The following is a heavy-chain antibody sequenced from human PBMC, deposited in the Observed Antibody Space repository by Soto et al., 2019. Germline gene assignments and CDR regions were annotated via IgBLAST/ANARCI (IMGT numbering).Heavy chain of an antibody. CDR1: GFTFTSSA. J-gene: IGHJ3*02. CDR2: IVVGSGNT. CDR3: AAYGSGGRCYDYGAFDI. D-gene: IGHD2-15*01. Sequence: ASVKVSFKASGFTFTSSAMQWVRQARGQRLEWIGWIVVGSGNTNYAQKFQERVTITRDMSTSTAYMELSSLRSEDTAVYYCAAYGSGGRCYDYGAFDIWGQGTMVTVSS. V-gene: IGHV1-58*02.